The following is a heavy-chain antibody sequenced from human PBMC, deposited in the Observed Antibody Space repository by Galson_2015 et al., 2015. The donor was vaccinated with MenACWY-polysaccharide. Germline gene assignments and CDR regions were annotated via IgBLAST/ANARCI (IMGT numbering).Heavy chain of an antibody. CDR2: INGDGNST. V-gene: IGHV3-74*01. J-gene: IGHJ4*02. CDR3: TKDFDWNDGR. D-gene: IGHD1-1*01. Sequence: SLRLSCAASGFTFSRYWMHWIRQAPGKGLVWVSRINGDGNSTNCADSVKGRFTISRDNAKNTLYLRMNSLRAEDTAVYYCTKDFDWNDGRWGQGTLVTVPS. CDR1: GFTFSRYW.